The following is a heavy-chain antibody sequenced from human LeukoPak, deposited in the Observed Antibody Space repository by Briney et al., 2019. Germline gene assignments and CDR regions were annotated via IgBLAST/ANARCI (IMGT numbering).Heavy chain of an antibody. CDR2: IHPSGTI. J-gene: IGHJ5*02. Sequence: SETLSLTCVVSGFSISSGYYWGWSRRPPGKGLEWIGNIHPSGTIFHNSSLNSRVTMSIDTSKNQFSLKLSSVTAADTAVYYCAREAERRVVTWGQGTLVTVSS. V-gene: IGHV4-38-2*02. CDR1: GFSISSGYY. D-gene: IGHD1-1*01. CDR3: AREAERRVVT.